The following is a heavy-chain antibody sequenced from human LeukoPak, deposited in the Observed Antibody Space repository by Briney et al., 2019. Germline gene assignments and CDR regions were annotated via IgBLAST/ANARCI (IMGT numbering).Heavy chain of an antibody. J-gene: IGHJ4*02. Sequence: SETLSLTCTVSGGSISSYYWSWIRQPAGKGLEWIGRIYSSGSTNYNPSLKSRVTISVDTSKNQFSLNLSSVAAADTAVYSCARDGGTGYFDYWGQGTLVTVSS. CDR2: IYSSGST. V-gene: IGHV4-4*07. D-gene: IGHD3-16*01. CDR1: GGSISSYY. CDR3: ARDGGTGYFDY.